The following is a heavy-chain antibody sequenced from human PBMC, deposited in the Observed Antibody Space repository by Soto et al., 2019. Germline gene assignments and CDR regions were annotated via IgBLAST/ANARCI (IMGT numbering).Heavy chain of an antibody. J-gene: IGHJ4*02. Sequence: ASVKVSCKISGHTITECSGLWVRQAPGKGLEWMGGFGPEGGEAIYAQKWHSRVTVTDDTAADTAYMELSGQKSDDTPVYCCATATPLRAAKIPNINFDFWGQGAPVTVSS. CDR3: ATATPLRAAKIPNINFDF. CDR2: FGPEGGEA. V-gene: IGHV1-24*01. CDR1: GHTITECS. D-gene: IGHD2-15*01.